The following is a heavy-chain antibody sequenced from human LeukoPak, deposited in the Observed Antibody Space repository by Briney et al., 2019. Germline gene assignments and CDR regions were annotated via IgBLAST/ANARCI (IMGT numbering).Heavy chain of an antibody. J-gene: IGHJ4*02. CDR3: AKVARSLGFLALRYYFDY. CDR2: ISGSGGST. V-gene: IGHV3-23*01. D-gene: IGHD3-3*02. Sequence: PGGSLRLSCAASGFTFSSYAMSWVRQAPGKGLEWVSAISGSGGSTYYADSVKGRFTISRDNSKNTLYLQMNSLRAEDTAVYYCAKVARSLGFLALRYYFDYWGQGSLVTVSS. CDR1: GFTFSSYA.